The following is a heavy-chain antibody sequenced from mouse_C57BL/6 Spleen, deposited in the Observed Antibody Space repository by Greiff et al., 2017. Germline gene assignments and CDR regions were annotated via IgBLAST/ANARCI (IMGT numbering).Heavy chain of an antibody. J-gene: IGHJ1*03. Sequence: QVQLQQPGAELVKPGASVKMSCKASGYTFTSYWITWVKQRPGQGLEWIGDIYPGSGSTNYNEKFKSKATLTVDTSSSTAYMQLSSLTSEDSAVYYCARYCYCTGYFDGWGTGTTVTVSS. CDR3: ARYCYCTGYFDG. CDR2: IYPGSGST. CDR1: GYTFTSYW. V-gene: IGHV1-55*01. D-gene: IGHD1-1*01.